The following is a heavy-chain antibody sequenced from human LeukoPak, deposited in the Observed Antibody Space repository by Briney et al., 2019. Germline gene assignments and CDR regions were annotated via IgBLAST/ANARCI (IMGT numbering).Heavy chain of an antibody. Sequence: GGSLRLSCAASGFTFSSYSMNWVRQAPGKGLEWVSYISSSSSTIYYADSVKGRFTISRDNAKNSLYLQMNSLRAEDTAVYYCARDRLCSGGSCELNYWGQGTPVTVSS. J-gene: IGHJ4*02. CDR3: ARDRLCSGGSCELNY. D-gene: IGHD2-15*01. CDR1: GFTFSSYS. V-gene: IGHV3-48*01. CDR2: ISSSSSTI.